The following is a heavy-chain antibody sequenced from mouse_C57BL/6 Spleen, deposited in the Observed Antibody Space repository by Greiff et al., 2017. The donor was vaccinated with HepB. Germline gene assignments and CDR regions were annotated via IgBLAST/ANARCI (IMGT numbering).Heavy chain of an antibody. J-gene: IGHJ2*01. D-gene: IGHD1-1*01. CDR3: ARHAYYYGSSSYYFDY. CDR2: FYPGSGSI. Sequence: QVHVKQSGAELVKPGASVKLSCKASGYTFTEYTIHSVKQRSGQGLEWIGWFYPGSGSIKYNEKFKDKATLTADKSSSTVYMELSRLTSEDSAVYFCARHAYYYGSSSYYFDYWGQGTTLTVSS. CDR1: GYTFTEYT. V-gene: IGHV1-62-2*01.